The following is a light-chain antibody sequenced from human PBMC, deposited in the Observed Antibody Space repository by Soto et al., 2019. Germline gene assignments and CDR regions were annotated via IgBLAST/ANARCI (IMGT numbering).Light chain of an antibody. CDR1: STDVGGYNF. CDR2: EVT. J-gene: IGLJ1*01. V-gene: IGLV2-14*01. CDR3: SSHTASSTQV. Sequence: QSVLTQPASVSGSLGQSITMSCTGTSTDVGGYNFVSWYQQHPDKAPKLLIYEVTNRPSGVSNRFSGSRSGNTASLTISGLQAEDEADYYCSSHTASSTQVFGSGTKVTVL.